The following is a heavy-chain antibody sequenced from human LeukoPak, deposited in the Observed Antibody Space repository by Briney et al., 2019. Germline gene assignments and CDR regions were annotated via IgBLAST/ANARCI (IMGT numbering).Heavy chain of an antibody. J-gene: IGHJ4*02. D-gene: IGHD1-26*01. Sequence: ASVNVSCKVSGYTLTDLSMHWVRQAPGKGLGWMGGFDPEDGETIYAQKFQGRVTMTEDTSTDTAYMELSSLRSEDTAVYYCATQRGIVGATGDYWGQGTLVTVSS. CDR3: ATQRGIVGATGDY. CDR2: FDPEDGET. CDR1: GYTLTDLS. V-gene: IGHV1-24*01.